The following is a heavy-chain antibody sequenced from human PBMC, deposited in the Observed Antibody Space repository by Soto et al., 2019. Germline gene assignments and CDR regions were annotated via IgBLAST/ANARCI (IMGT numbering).Heavy chain of an antibody. D-gene: IGHD1-1*01. Sequence: XTLSLPCSVSGXSVSSGLYYWSWIRQPPGKGLEWIGYIYHSGTTKYNPSLKSPVTISVDTSKNQFSLKMSLLTDSDTAIYYCARDVATSGTKFFYGMDVWGQGTTGTVSS. CDR2: IYHSGTT. CDR3: ARDVATSGTKFFYGMDV. CDR1: GXSVSSGLYY. J-gene: IGHJ6*02. V-gene: IGHV4-61*01.